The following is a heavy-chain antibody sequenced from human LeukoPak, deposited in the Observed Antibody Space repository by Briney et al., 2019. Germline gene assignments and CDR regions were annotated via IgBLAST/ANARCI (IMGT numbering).Heavy chain of an antibody. CDR3: ARGAPFYYDSSGYSGWFDP. Sequence: PSETLSLTCTVPGGSISSYYWSWIRQPPGKGLEWIGYIYYSDSTNYNPSLKSRVTISVDTSKNQFSLKLSSVTASDRAVYYCARGAPFYYDSSGYSGWFDPWGQGTLVTVSS. D-gene: IGHD3-22*01. CDR1: GGSISSYY. CDR2: IYYSDST. V-gene: IGHV4-59*12. J-gene: IGHJ5*02.